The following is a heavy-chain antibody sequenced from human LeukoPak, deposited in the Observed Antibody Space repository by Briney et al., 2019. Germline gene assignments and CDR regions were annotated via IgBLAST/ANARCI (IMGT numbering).Heavy chain of an antibody. J-gene: IGHJ4*02. V-gene: IGHV3-30*18. CDR2: ISADGIDK. Sequence: GRSLRLSCAASGFPYSNYGMHWVRQAPGKGLEWVAVISADGIDKYYADSVKGRFTISRDNSKNTLYLQMSSLRPEDTAVYYCAKDKGREGDYWGQGNLVTVSS. CDR1: GFPYSNYG. CDR3: AKDKGREGDY.